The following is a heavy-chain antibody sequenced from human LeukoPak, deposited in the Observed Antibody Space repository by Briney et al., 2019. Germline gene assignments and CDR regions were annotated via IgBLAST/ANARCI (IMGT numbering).Heavy chain of an antibody. CDR2: IASGGGANR. J-gene: IGHJ6*02. Sequence: GGSLRLSCAASGFTFSSYEMNWVRQAPGKGLEWVSYIASGGGANRFYSESVKGRFTISRDNAKNSLYLHMNRLRAEDTGVYYCARIGTTTRGPAGLDVWGQGTTVTVSS. CDR3: ARIGTTTRGPAGLDV. D-gene: IGHD2/OR15-2a*01. V-gene: IGHV3-48*03. CDR1: GFTFSSYE.